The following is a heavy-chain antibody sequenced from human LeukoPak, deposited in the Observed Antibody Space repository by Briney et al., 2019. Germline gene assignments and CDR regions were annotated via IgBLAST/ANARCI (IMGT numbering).Heavy chain of an antibody. CDR1: GGSFSGYY. V-gene: IGHV4-34*01. CDR3: VEQSDYYYYYMDV. D-gene: IGHD1-26*01. CDR2: INHSGST. J-gene: IGHJ6*03. Sequence: PSETLSLTCAVYGGSFSGYYWSWIRQPPGKGLDWIGEINHSGSTNYNPSLKSRVTISVDTSKNQFSLKLSSVTAADTAVYYCVEQSDYYYYYMDVWGKGTTVTISS.